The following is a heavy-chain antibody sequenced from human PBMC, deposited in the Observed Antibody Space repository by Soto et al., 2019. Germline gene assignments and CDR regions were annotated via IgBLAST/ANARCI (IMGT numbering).Heavy chain of an antibody. CDR3: VRRHVSATGIDWFDP. Sequence: ASVKVSGKASGYTFTSYGIHWVRQAPGQRLEWMGWINAANGDTKYSPKFKGRVTITKDTSASTAYMELGSLRSEDTAVYYCVRRHVSATGIDWFDPWGQGTRVTVYS. V-gene: IGHV1-3*01. J-gene: IGHJ5*02. CDR2: INAANGDT. CDR1: GYTFTSYG. D-gene: IGHD6-13*01.